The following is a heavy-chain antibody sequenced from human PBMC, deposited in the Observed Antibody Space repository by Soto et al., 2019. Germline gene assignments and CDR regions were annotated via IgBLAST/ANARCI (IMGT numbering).Heavy chain of an antibody. J-gene: IGHJ6*02. CDR3: ARLTMFRGVITHYYYYYGMDV. CDR1: GGSISSSSYY. V-gene: IGHV4-39*01. Sequence: XASLSLTCTVCGGSISSSSYYWGWIRQPPGKGLEWIGSIYYSGTTSYNPSLKSLVTISVDTSKNQFSLKLSSVTAAYTAVYYCARLTMFRGVITHYYYYYGMDVWAQGTTVTVSS. D-gene: IGHD3-10*01. CDR2: IYYSGTT.